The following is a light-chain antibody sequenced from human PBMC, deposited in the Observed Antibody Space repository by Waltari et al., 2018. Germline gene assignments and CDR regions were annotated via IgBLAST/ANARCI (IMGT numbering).Light chain of an antibody. CDR1: QSVASNY. Sequence: EIVLTQSPGTLSLSPGERATLSCRASQSVASNYLAWYQQKPGQAPRLLIYLASSRLTGIPDRFSGSGSGTDFTLTISRLEPEEFAVYYCQQYGSSRTFGQGTKVEIK. CDR3: QQYGSSRT. CDR2: LAS. J-gene: IGKJ1*01. V-gene: IGKV3-20*01.